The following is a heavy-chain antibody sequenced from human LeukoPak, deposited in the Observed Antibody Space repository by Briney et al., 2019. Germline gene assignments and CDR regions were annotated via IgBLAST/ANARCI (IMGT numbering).Heavy chain of an antibody. CDR1: GYTFTSYA. CDR2: INAGNGNT. V-gene: IGHV1-3*01. D-gene: IGHD5-18*01. Sequence: GASVKVSCKASGYTFTSYAMHWVRQAPGQRLEWMGWINAGNGNTKYSQKFQGRVTITRDTSASTAYMELSSLRSEDTAVYYCARSTWIQLWFRGGDAFDIWGQGTMVTVSS. CDR3: ARSTWIQLWFRGGDAFDI. J-gene: IGHJ3*02.